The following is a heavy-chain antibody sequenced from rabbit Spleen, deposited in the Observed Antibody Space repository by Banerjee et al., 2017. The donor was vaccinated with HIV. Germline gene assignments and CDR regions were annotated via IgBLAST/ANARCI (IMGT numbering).Heavy chain of an antibody. CDR1: CFSFSSSYY. Sequence: QERLVESGGALVQPAGSLTLTCTASCFSFSSSYYMCWVRQATGKGLEWIACGNGGGSGRTDDANWAKGRFTSSKTAATTVTLQMTSLTAADTATYFCARDSGSSFSRYGMDPWGPGTLVTDS. CDR3: ARDSGSSFSRYGMDP. CDR2: GNGGGSGRT. V-gene: IGHV1S45*01. D-gene: IGHD8-1*01. J-gene: IGHJ6*02.